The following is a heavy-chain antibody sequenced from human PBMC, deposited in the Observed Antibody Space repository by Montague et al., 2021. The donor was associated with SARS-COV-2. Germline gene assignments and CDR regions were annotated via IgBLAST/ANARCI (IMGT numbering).Heavy chain of an antibody. D-gene: IGHD3/OR15-3a*01. Sequence: SLRLSCAASGFTSSDYQMTWVRQAPGKGLQWVANINHDETAKNYVDSVKGRFTISRDNAKNSLILQMNSLKDEDTAVYYCARSPRGSGTGWLDYWGQGTLVPVSS. V-gene: IGHV3-7*01. CDR2: INHDETAK. CDR3: ARSPRGSGTGWLDY. CDR1: GFTSSDYQ. J-gene: IGHJ4*02.